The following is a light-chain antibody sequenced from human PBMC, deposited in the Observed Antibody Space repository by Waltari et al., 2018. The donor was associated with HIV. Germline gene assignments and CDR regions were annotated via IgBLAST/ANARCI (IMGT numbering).Light chain of an antibody. V-gene: IGLV2-23*02. CDR2: EVS. J-gene: IGLJ2*01. CDR3: CSYAGSSTFVV. CDR1: SSDVGSYYL. Sequence: QSALTQPASVSGSPGQSITISCPGTSSDVGSYYLVSWYQQHPGNAPKLMIYEVSKRPSGVSNRFSGSKSGNTASLTISGLQAEDEADYYCCSYAGSSTFVVFGGGTKLTVL.